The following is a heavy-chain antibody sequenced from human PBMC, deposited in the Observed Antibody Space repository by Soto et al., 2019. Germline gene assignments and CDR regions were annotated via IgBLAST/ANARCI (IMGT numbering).Heavy chain of an antibody. CDR3: GKVLVGATGHTDSDS. CDR2: IDYNGVT. CDR1: GGSIYSSGYY. V-gene: IGHV4-39*01. D-gene: IGHD2-15*01. J-gene: IGHJ4*02. Sequence: SETLSLTWTVSGGSIYSSGYYWVWIRQPPGRGLEWIGNIDYNGVTYSNPSLKSRVTISRDTSKNQFSLKLTSVTAAVTALYYCGKVLVGATGHTDSDSWGPGTLVTVSS.